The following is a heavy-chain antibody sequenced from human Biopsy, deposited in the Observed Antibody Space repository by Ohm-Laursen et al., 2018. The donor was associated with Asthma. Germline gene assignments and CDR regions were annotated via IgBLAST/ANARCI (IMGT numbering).Heavy chain of an antibody. D-gene: IGHD3-16*02. J-gene: IGHJ4*02. CDR2: ISYDGSNK. CDR3: ARDLHPTNHLGELSEGFDY. CDR1: GFTFSSYA. Sequence: SLRLSCTAFGFTFSSYAMHWIRQAPGKGLEWVAVISYDGSNKYYADSVKGRFTISRDNSKNTLYLQMNNLRAEDTAVYYCARDLHPTNHLGELSEGFDYWGQGTLVTVSS. V-gene: IGHV3-30-3*01.